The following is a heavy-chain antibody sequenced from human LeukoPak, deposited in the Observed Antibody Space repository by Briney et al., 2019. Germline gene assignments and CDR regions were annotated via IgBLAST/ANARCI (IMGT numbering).Heavy chain of an antibody. CDR1: GFTFSSYA. J-gene: IGHJ6*02. CDR2: ISYDGSNK. V-gene: IGHV3-30-3*01. Sequence: GGSLRLSCAASGFTFSSYAMHWVRQAPGKGLEWVAVISYDGSNKYYADSVKGRFTISRDNSKNTLYLQMNSLRAEDTAVYYCARDRPRRMEWLVRAFYYYGMDVWGQGTLVTVSS. CDR3: ARDRPRRMEWLVRAFYYYGMDV. D-gene: IGHD6-19*01.